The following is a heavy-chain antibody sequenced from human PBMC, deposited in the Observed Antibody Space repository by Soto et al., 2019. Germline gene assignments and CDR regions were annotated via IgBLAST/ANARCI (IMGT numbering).Heavy chain of an antibody. CDR3: ARGPDARAYYCYYGMDV. CDR2: INPSGGST. V-gene: IGHV1-46*01. Sequence: ASVKVSCKASGYTFTSYYMHWVRQAPGQGLEWMGIINPSGGSTSYAQKFQGRVTMTRDTSTSTVYMELSSLRSEDTAVYYCARGPDARAYYCYYGMDVWGQGTTVTVSS. J-gene: IGHJ6*02. CDR1: GYTFTSYY.